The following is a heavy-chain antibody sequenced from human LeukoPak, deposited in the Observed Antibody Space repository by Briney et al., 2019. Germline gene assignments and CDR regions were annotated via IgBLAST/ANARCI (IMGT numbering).Heavy chain of an antibody. CDR3: XXXXPYCNSNYCPALDY. Sequence: PGGSLRLSCAASGFTFSSYGMHWVRQAPGKGLEWVANINRDGSEKYYGDSVKGRFTISRDNAENSLFLQMNSLRADDTAVYYCXXXXPYCNSNYCPALDYWGQGALVTVSS. J-gene: IGHJ4*02. D-gene: IGHD2/OR15-2a*01. CDR1: GFTFSSYG. CDR2: INRDGSEK. V-gene: IGHV3-7*01.